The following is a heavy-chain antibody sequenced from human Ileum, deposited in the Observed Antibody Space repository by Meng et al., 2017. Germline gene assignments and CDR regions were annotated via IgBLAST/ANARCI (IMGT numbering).Heavy chain of an antibody. V-gene: IGHV4-34*01. CDR2: IHHSGRT. D-gene: IGHD1-26*01. J-gene: IGHJ4*02. CDR3: VRGPARETHDFDY. Sequence: QVQRNTWGAGLLKPSETLSLTWAGFGGSFNDYYWSWVRQSPGKGLEWIGQIHHSGRTNYKSSLERRVTISVDTSKSQFSLKLTSVTAADTAMYYCVRGPARETHDFDYWGQGALVTVSS. CDR1: GGSFNDYY.